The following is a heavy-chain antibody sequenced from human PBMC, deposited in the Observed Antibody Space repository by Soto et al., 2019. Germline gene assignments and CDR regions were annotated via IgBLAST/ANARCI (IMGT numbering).Heavy chain of an antibody. D-gene: IGHD6-13*01. CDR3: ARILYSSSWGFDY. V-gene: IGHV2-26*01. J-gene: IGHJ4*02. Sequence: QVTLKESGPVLVKPTEPLTLTCTVSGFSLSNARMGVSWIRQPPGKALEWLAHIFSNDETSYSTSLKSRLTISKDTSKSQVVLTMTNMDPVDTATYYCARILYSSSWGFDYWGQGTLVTVSS. CDR1: GFSLSNARMG. CDR2: IFSNDET.